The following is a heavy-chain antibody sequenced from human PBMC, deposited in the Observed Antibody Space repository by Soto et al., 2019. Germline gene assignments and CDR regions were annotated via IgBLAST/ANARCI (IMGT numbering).Heavy chain of an antibody. Sequence: ASVKVSCKASGYTFTSYGINWVRQAPGQGLEWMGWISAYNGNTNYAQKLQGRVTMTTDTSTSTAYMELRSLRSGDTAVYYCARVKTSGYHNWFDPWGQGTLVTVSS. V-gene: IGHV1-18*01. D-gene: IGHD3-22*01. J-gene: IGHJ5*02. CDR2: ISAYNGNT. CDR1: GYTFTSYG. CDR3: ARVKTSGYHNWFDP.